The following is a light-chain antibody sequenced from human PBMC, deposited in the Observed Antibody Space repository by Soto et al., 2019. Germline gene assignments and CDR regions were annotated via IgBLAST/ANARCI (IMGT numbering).Light chain of an antibody. J-gene: IGKJ1*01. CDR3: QQYNSYSVT. CDR1: QSISSW. CDR2: KAS. Sequence: DIQMTQSPSTLSASVGERVTITCRASQSISSWLAWYQQKPGKAPKLLIYKASSLESGVPSRFSGSGSGTEFTLTISSLQPDDFATYYCQQYNSYSVTFGQGTKVDIK. V-gene: IGKV1-5*03.